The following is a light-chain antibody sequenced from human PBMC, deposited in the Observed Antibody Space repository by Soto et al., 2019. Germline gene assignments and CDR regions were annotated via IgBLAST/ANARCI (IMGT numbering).Light chain of an antibody. CDR3: HQYGSSPRT. J-gene: IGKJ3*01. CDR1: QSVTSNV. Sequence: EIVLTQSPGTLSLSPGERATLTCRSSQSVTSNVLTWYQQKPGQAPRLLMYGASSRATGIPDKFSGSGSWTDFTLTISRLEHDDFALYYCHQYGSSPRTFGPGTQVDIK. V-gene: IGKV3-20*01. CDR2: GAS.